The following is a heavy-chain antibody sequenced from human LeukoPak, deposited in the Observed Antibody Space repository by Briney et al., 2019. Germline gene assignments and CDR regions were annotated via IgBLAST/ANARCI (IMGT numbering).Heavy chain of an antibody. D-gene: IGHD6-13*01. J-gene: IGHJ4*02. V-gene: IGHV3-7*03. CDR2: MKQDGSEK. CDR3: ARDAVLRNIAAAGYFDN. Sequence: GGSLRLSCEASGFIFSKYCMSWVRQAPGKGPEWVANMKQDGSEKFYMDSVKGRFTISRDNAKNSLYLQMNSLRAEDTALFYCARDAVLRNIAAAGYFDNWGQGTLVTVSS. CDR1: GFIFSKYC.